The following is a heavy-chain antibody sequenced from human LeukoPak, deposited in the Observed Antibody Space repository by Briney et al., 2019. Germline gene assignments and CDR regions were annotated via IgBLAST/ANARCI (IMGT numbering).Heavy chain of an antibody. D-gene: IGHD3-9*01. Sequence: SYKASGGTFSSYAMSWVRQAPGKGLEWVSAISGSGGSTYYADSVKGRFTISRDNSKNTLYLQMNSLGAEDTAVYYCAGASRYFNWYFDLWGRGTLVTVSS. CDR1: GGTFSSYA. J-gene: IGHJ2*01. CDR3: AGASRYFNWYFDL. CDR2: ISGSGGST. V-gene: IGHV3-23*01.